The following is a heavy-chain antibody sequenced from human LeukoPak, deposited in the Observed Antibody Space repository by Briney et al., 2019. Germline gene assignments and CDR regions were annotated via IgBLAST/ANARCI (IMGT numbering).Heavy chain of an antibody. D-gene: IGHD6-6*01. Sequence: ASVKVSCKASGYTFTSYGISWVRQAPGQGLEWMGWISAYNGNTNYAQKLQGRVTMTTDTSTSTAYMELRSLRSDDTAVYYCARGILLYSSSPRSYYYYYYMDVWGKGTTVTVSS. V-gene: IGHV1-18*01. CDR3: ARGILLYSSSPRSYYYYYYMDV. CDR2: ISAYNGNT. J-gene: IGHJ6*03. CDR1: GYTFTSYG.